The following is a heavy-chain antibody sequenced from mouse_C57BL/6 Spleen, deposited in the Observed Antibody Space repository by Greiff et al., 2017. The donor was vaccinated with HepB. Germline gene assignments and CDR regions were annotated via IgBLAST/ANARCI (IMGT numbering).Heavy chain of an antibody. CDR3: ARDLYYGISFGFAY. CDR2: ISDGGSYT. CDR1: GFTFSSYA. D-gene: IGHD1-1*01. Sequence: EVMLVESGGGLVKPGGSLKLSCAASGFTFSSYAMSWVRQTPEKRLEWVATISDGGSYTYYPDNVKGRFTLSRDNAKNNLYLQMSHLQSEDTAMYYCARDLYYGISFGFAYWGQGTLVTVSA. J-gene: IGHJ3*01. V-gene: IGHV5-4*01.